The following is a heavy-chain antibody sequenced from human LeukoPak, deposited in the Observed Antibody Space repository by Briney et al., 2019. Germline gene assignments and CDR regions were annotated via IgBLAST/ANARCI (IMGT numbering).Heavy chain of an antibody. V-gene: IGHV4-59*01. Sequence: SETLSLTCTVSCGSISSDFWSWIRQPPGMGLEWVGWISYSGSTKYNSSLQSRVTMSRDTSKNQFSLRLTSVTAADTAIYYCTRFTYGGPFDYWGQGILVTVSS. D-gene: IGHD4/OR15-4a*01. CDR3: TRFTYGGPFDY. J-gene: IGHJ4*02. CDR2: ISYSGST. CDR1: CGSISSDF.